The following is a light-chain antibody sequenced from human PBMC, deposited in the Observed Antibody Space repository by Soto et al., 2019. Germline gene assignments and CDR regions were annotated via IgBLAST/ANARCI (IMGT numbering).Light chain of an antibody. CDR1: QSISSY. V-gene: IGKV1-39*01. CDR3: QQSYSTWT. J-gene: IGKJ1*01. CDR2: AAS. Sequence: DIQMTQSPSSLSASVGDRVTITCRASQSISSYLNWYQQKPGKAPKLLIYAASSLQSGVPSRFSGSGSGTDFTLTISSLQPEDFATDYCQQSYSTWTFGQGTKVEIQ.